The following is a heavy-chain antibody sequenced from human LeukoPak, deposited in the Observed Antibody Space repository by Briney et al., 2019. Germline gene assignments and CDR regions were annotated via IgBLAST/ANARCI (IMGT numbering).Heavy chain of an antibody. V-gene: IGHV3-9*01. D-gene: IGHD6-19*01. J-gene: IGHJ4*02. Sequence: PGGSLRLSCAASGFTFDDYAMHWVRQAPGKGLEWVSGISWNSGSIGYADSVKGRFTISRDNAKNSLYLQMNSLRAEGTAFYYCAKGLGKSSGWATLDYWGQGTLVTVSS. CDR2: ISWNSGSI. CDR3: AKGLGKSSGWATLDY. CDR1: GFTFDDYA.